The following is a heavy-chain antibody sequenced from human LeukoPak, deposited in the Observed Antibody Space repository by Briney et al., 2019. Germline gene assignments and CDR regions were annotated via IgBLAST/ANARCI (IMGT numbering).Heavy chain of an antibody. V-gene: IGHV3-64D*06. CDR3: VKDRGSSGSYYRGTFHY. D-gene: IGHD3-10*01. J-gene: IGHJ4*02. Sequence: GGSLRLSCSASGFTFSRYPIDWVRQAPGKGLEYVSAISTNGGSTYYADSVKGRFTISRDNSKNTLYPQMSSLRAEDTAVYYCVKDRGSSGSYYRGTFHYWGQGTLVTVSS. CDR1: GFTFSRYP. CDR2: ISTNGGST.